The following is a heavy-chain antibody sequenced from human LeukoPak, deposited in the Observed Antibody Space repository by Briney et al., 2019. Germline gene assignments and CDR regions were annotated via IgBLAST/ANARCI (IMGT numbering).Heavy chain of an antibody. D-gene: IGHD3/OR15-3a*01. Sequence: SETLSLTCSVSGDSITGYYWGWIRQPPGKGLEWIGNIYYTGNTYYNSSLKSRVTISLDTSKNQFSLQLNSVTPEDTAIYYCARGGLISLANTPLGAFDIWGQGTMVSVSS. CDR3: ARGGLISLANTPLGAFDI. CDR2: IYYTGNT. V-gene: IGHV4-39*07. CDR1: GDSITGYY. J-gene: IGHJ3*02.